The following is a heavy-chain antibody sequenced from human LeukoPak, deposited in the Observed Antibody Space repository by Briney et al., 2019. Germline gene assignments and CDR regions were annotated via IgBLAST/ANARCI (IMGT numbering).Heavy chain of an antibody. CDR2: ISAYNGNT. CDR3: ARVLVAYYYDSSPFDY. J-gene: IGHJ4*02. Sequence: ASVKVSCKASGYTFTSYGISWVRQAPGQGLEWMGWISAYNGNTNYAQKLQGRVTMTTDTSTSTAYMELRSLRSDDTAVYYRARVLVAYYYDSSPFDYWGQGTLVTVSS. D-gene: IGHD3-22*01. CDR1: GYTFTSYG. V-gene: IGHV1-18*01.